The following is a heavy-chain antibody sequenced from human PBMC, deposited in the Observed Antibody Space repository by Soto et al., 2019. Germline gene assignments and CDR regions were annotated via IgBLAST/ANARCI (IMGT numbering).Heavy chain of an antibody. CDR1: GFTFSDYY. J-gene: IGHJ6*02. CDR2: ISSSSSYT. CDR3: ARAGLAAAGTSDDGMDV. V-gene: IGHV3-11*06. D-gene: IGHD6-13*01. Sequence: QVQLVESGGGLVKPGGSLRLSCAASGFTFSDYYMSWIRQAPGKGQEWVSYISSSSSYTNYADSVKGRFTISRDNAKNSLYLQMNSLRAEDTAVYYCARAGLAAAGTSDDGMDVWGQGTTVTVYS.